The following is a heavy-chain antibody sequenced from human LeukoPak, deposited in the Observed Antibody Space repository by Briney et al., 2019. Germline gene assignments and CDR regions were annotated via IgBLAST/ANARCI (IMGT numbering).Heavy chain of an antibody. D-gene: IGHD4-23*01. CDR1: GFTFSSIG. CDR2: ISYDESKK. CDR3: ANGGPDTFDI. Sequence: GGSLRLSCAASGFTFSSIGMHWVRQAPGKGLEWVAAISYDESKKYYADSVKGRFTISRDNSKNTLYLQQNSLTAEDTAVYYCANGGPDTFDIWGQGTVVTVSS. J-gene: IGHJ3*02. V-gene: IGHV3-30*18.